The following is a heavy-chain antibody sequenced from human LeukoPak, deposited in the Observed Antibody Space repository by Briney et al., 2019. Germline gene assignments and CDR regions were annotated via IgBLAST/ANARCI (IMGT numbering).Heavy chain of an antibody. D-gene: IGHD2-15*01. CDR1: GFTFGNYW. J-gene: IGHJ4*02. CDR2: INTDGCDP. Sequence: GGSLRLSCAPSGFTFGNYWMHWVPQAPGKGLVWVSRINTDGCDPTYAHSVKGRFTISRDNAKNTLYLQMKSLSAEDTAVYYCTTFPTHGGSLSYFDYWGQGTLVTVSS. V-gene: IGHV3-74*01. CDR3: TTFPTHGGSLSYFDY.